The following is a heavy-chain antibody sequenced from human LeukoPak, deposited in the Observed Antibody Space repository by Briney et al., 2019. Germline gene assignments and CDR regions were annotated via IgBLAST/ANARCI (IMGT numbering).Heavy chain of an antibody. CDR2: ISSTSAYI. CDR3: ARGGRGGHGSGSYYNYGMDV. J-gene: IGHJ6*02. CDR1: GFTLSGYS. V-gene: IGHV3-21*05. D-gene: IGHD3-10*01. Sequence: GGSLRLSCVASGFTLSGYSMSWVRQVPGKGLEWVSYISSTSAYIYYADSVRGRFTISRDNARNSLYLQMNSLRAEDTAMYYCARGGRGGHGSGSYYNYGMDVWGQGTTVTVSS.